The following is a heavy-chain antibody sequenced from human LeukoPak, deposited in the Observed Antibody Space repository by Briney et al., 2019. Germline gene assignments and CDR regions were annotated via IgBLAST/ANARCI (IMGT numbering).Heavy chain of an antibody. CDR1: EFTFSSSW. CDR2: IKEDRSEK. CDR3: ARGTWELRRGDY. D-gene: IGHD1-26*01. V-gene: IGHV3-7*01. J-gene: IGHJ4*02. Sequence: PGGSLRLSCAASEFTFSSSWMDWVRQAPGKGLEWVASIKEDRSEKNYVDSVKGRFTISRDNAKNSLYLQMNSLRAEDTAVYYCARGTWELRRGDYWGQGTLVTVSS.